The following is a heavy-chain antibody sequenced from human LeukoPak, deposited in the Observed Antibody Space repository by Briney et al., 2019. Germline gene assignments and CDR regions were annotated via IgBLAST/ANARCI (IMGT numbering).Heavy chain of an antibody. Sequence: GGSLRLSCAASGFTVSSNYMSWVRQAPGKGLEWVSVIYSGGSTYYADPVKGRFTISRDNSKNTLYLQMNSLRVEDTAVYYCARRVAAAAHFDYWRQRTLVTVSS. CDR1: GFTVSSNY. J-gene: IGHJ4*02. D-gene: IGHD6-13*01. CDR2: IYSGGST. V-gene: IGHV3-66*02. CDR3: ARRVAAAAHFDY.